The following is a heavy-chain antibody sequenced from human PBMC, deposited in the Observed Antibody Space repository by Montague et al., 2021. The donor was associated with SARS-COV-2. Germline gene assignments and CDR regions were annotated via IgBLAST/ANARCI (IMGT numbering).Heavy chain of an antibody. J-gene: IGHJ6*02. D-gene: IGHD4-17*01. Sequence: SETLSLTCAVCGGSFSGYYWSWIRHPPGKGLEWIGEINHSGSTNYNPSLKSRVTISVDTSKNQFSLKLSSVTAADTAVYYCARGGTVTTFYYYYYYGMDVWGQGTTVTVSS. CDR1: GGSFSGYY. V-gene: IGHV4-34*01. CDR3: ARGGTVTTFYYYYYYGMDV. CDR2: INHSGST.